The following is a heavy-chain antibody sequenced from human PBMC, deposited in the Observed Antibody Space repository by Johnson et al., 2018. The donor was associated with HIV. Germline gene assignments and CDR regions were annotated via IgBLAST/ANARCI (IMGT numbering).Heavy chain of an antibody. D-gene: IGHD6-13*01. CDR2: ISYDGSNK. Sequence: TFRSYAMHWVRQAPGKGLEWVAVISYDGSNKYYADSVKGRFTISRDNSKNTLYLQMNSLRAEDTAVYYCAKGRIAAVGTGVDAFDIWGQGTMVTVSS. J-gene: IGHJ3*02. V-gene: IGHV3-30-3*02. CDR1: TFRSYA. CDR3: AKGRIAAVGTGVDAFDI.